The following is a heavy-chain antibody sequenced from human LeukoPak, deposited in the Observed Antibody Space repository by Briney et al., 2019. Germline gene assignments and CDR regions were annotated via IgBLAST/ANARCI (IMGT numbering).Heavy chain of an antibody. V-gene: IGHV3-33*01. J-gene: IGHJ4*02. CDR3: ARGPSDSSGWYAGFDY. CDR1: GFTFSSYG. D-gene: IGHD6-19*01. CDR2: ICYSGSNK. Sequence: GGSLRLSCAASGFTFSSYGMHWVRQAPGKGLEWVSVICYSGSNKYYADSVKGRFTIPRDNSKNTLYLQMNSLRAEDTAVYYCARGPSDSSGWYAGFDYWGQGTLVTVSS.